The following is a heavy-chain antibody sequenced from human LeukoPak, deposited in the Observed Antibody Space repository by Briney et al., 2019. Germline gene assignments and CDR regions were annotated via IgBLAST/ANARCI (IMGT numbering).Heavy chain of an antibody. CDR1: GFTFSSYS. CDR3: AKDRSSSWYGETVFDY. V-gene: IGHV3-21*01. CDR2: ISSSSSYI. J-gene: IGHJ4*02. D-gene: IGHD6-13*01. Sequence: GGSLRFSGAASGFTFSSYSMNWVRQAPGKGLEWVSSISSSSSYIYYADSVKGRFTISRDNAKNSLYLQMNSLRAEDTAVYYCAKDRSSSWYGETVFDYWGQGTLVTVSS.